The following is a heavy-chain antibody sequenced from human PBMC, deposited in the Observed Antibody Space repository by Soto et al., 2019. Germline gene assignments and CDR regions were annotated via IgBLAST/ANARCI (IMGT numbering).Heavy chain of an antibody. D-gene: IGHD2-8*02. CDR1: GGSFSGYY. J-gene: IGHJ4*02. CDR2: INHSGST. V-gene: IGHV4-34*01. CDR3: ARDKITGLFDY. Sequence: QVQLQQWGAGLLKPSETLSLTCAVYGGSFSGYYWTWIRQPPGTGLEWIGDINHSGSTNYNPSLNSRVTISVDTSKNQFSLKLTSVTAADTVVYYFARDKITGLFDYWGQGTLVTVSS.